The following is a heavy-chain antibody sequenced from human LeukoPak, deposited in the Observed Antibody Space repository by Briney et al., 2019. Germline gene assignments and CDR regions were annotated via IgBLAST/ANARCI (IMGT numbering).Heavy chain of an antibody. V-gene: IGHV3-7*04. J-gene: IGHJ4*02. CDR1: GFTFSSYW. CDR3: ARDFKSSGYHDY. Sequence: GGSLRLSCAASGFTFSSYWMGWVRQAPGKGLEWVANIRQDGSEKYYVDSVKGRFTISRDNAKTSLYLQMNSLRAEDTAVYYCARDFKSSGYHDYWGQGTLVTVSS. D-gene: IGHD3-22*01. CDR2: IRQDGSEK.